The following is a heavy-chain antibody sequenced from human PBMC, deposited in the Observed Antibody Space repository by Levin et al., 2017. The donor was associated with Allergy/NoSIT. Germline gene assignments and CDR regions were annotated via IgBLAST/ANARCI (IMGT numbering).Heavy chain of an antibody. J-gene: IGHJ5*01. CDR1: GFTFSDYY. Sequence: GGSLRLSCAASGFTFSDYYMSWIRQAPGKGLEWISYIRNIGGTIYYAESVKGRFTISRANAKNSLFLQMNSLRAEDTAVYYGARARCSTTSCYTGAFDSWGQGTLVAVSP. D-gene: IGHD2-2*02. CDR2: IRNIGGTI. V-gene: IGHV3-11*01. CDR3: ARARCSTTSCYTGAFDS.